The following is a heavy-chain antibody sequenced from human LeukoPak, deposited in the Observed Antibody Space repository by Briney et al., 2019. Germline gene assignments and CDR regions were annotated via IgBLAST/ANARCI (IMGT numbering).Heavy chain of an antibody. J-gene: IGHJ4*02. D-gene: IGHD2-15*01. Sequence: GGSLRLSCAAPGFIFSSYEMNWVRQAPGKGLEWVSFISSSGSDIYYADSVKGRFTISRDNAKNSLYLQMNNMRAEDTAVYYCARGYCGGGSCWEVDYWGQGTLVTVSS. CDR1: GFIFSSYE. V-gene: IGHV3-48*03. CDR3: ARGYCGGGSCWEVDY. CDR2: ISSSGSDI.